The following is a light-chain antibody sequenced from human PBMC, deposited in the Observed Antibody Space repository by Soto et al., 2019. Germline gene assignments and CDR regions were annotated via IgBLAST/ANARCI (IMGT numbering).Light chain of an antibody. J-gene: IGKJ1*01. Sequence: EMVLTQSPGTLSLSPGERATLSCRASQSVKNSYLAWYQQKPGQSPRLVIYGVSNRATGIPNRFSGGGFGTDFTLTISRLEPEDFAVYYCEQYEGSPRTFGQGAKVDIK. CDR2: GVS. CDR1: QSVKNSY. V-gene: IGKV3-20*01. CDR3: EQYEGSPRT.